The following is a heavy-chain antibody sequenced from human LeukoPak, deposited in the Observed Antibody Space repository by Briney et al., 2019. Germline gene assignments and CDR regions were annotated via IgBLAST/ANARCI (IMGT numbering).Heavy chain of an antibody. Sequence: GGSLRLSCAASGFTVSGNYMSWVRQAPGKGLEWVSGIFSDDSIYYADSVKGRFSISRDNSKNTLFLQMNSLRAEDAAVYYCANLPLWGQGTLVTVSS. V-gene: IGHV3-66*01. CDR1: GFTVSGNY. CDR2: IFSDDSI. CDR3: ANLPL. J-gene: IGHJ4*02.